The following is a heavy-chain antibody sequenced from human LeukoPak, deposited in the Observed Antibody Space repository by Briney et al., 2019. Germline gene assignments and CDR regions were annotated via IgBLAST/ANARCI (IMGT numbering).Heavy chain of an antibody. V-gene: IGHV3-30*18. D-gene: IGHD1-26*01. J-gene: IGHJ4*02. CDR3: AKPLHYSSFLGAVDY. Sequence: PGGSLRLSCAASGFTFSSYGMHWVRQAPGKGLEWVAVISYDGSNKYYADSVKGRFTISRDNSKNTLYLQMNSLRAEDTAVYYCAKPLHYSSFLGAVDYWGQGTLVTVSS. CDR2: ISYDGSNK. CDR1: GFTFSSYG.